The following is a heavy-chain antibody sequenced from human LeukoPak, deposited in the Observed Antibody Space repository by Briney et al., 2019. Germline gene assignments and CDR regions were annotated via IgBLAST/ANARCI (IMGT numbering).Heavy chain of an antibody. D-gene: IGHD5-12*01. CDR1: GFTSTNFA. V-gene: IGHV3-23*01. J-gene: IGHJ4*02. CDR3: AKGAYDYIEIAYFDS. Sequence: GGFLRLSCVVSGFTSTNFAMNWVRQAPGKGLEWVSVLIGSSGSTDYADSVKGRFTISRDKSKNTVFLQMNSLRAEDTAIYYCAKGAYDYIEIAYFDSWGQGTLVTVSS. CDR2: LIGSSGST.